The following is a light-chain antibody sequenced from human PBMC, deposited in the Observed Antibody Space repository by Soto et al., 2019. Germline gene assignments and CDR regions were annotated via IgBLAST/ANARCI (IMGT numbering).Light chain of an antibody. V-gene: IGKV3-20*01. CDR3: QHYITSLTT. CDR2: GAS. Sequence: EIVMTQSPATLSVSPGGRATLSCGASQSVTSNYLAWYQQKPGQAPRLLIYGASRRATGIPDRFIGSGSGTDFTLTISRLEPEDFAVYYCQHYITSLTTLGQGTKVDIK. J-gene: IGKJ1*01. CDR1: QSVTSNY.